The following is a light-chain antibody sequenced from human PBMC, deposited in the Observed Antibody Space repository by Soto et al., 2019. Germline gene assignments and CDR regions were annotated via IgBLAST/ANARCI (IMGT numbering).Light chain of an antibody. CDR1: QSVRSSY. CDR2: GVS. Sequence: EIVLTQSPGTLSLSPGERATLSCRASQSVRSSYLAWYQQKPGQAPRLLIYGVSSRATGIPDRFSGSGSGTDFTLTITRLEHEDVAVYYCQQYGSSRTFGQGTKGEIK. J-gene: IGKJ1*01. V-gene: IGKV3-20*01. CDR3: QQYGSSRT.